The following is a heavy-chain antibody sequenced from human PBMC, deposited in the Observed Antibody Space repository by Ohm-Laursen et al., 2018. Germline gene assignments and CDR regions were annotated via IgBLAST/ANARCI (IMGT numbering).Heavy chain of an antibody. Sequence: SLRLSCAASGFTFSSYSMNWVRQAPGKGLEWVSSISSSSSYIYYADSVKGRFTISRDNAKNSLYLQMNSLRAEDTAVYYCARVGWRSGSFSPHGAFDIWGQGTMVTVSS. J-gene: IGHJ3*02. CDR1: GFTFSSYS. CDR2: ISSSSSYI. V-gene: IGHV3-21*01. D-gene: IGHD1-26*01. CDR3: ARVGWRSGSFSPHGAFDI.